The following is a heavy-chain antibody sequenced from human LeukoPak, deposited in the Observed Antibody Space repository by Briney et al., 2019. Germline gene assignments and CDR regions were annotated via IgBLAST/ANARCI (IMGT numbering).Heavy chain of an antibody. Sequence: SETLSLTCTVSGGSISSGIYYWGWIRQPPGKGLEWIGSIYYSGNAYYNPSLKSRVTISVDTSNDQLSLKLTSVTAADTAVYYCARHVRQQLPPKAFDYWGQGTLVTVSS. CDR1: GGSISSGIYY. V-gene: IGHV4-39*01. CDR3: ARHVRQQLPPKAFDY. J-gene: IGHJ4*02. CDR2: IYYSGNA. D-gene: IGHD6-13*01.